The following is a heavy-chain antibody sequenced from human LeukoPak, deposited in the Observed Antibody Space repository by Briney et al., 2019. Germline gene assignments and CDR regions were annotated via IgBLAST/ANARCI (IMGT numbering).Heavy chain of an antibody. CDR2: INHSGSA. V-gene: IGHV4-34*01. J-gene: IGHJ4*02. CDR1: GGSFSGYY. Sequence: SETLSLTCAVSGGSFSGYYWTWIRQPPGKGLEWIGEINHSGSANYNPSLKGRVTISLDTSKNQFSLKLSSVTAADTAVYYCARGQGTVTTHWGQGTLVTVSS. CDR3: ARGQGTVTTH. D-gene: IGHD4-17*01.